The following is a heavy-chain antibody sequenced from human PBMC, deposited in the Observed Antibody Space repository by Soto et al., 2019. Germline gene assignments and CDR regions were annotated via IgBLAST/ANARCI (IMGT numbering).Heavy chain of an antibody. D-gene: IGHD7-27*01. CDR2: IYDSGNT. V-gene: IGHV4-4*02. Sequence: PSETLSHTCGVSGDSITTYKWWTWVRQTPGKGLEWIGEIYDSGNTRYNPSLKSRVTISKDTSKNELSLKLNSVTVADTAVYYCATCQLGEYYYAMDIWGQGTTVTVSS. J-gene: IGHJ6*02. CDR3: ATCQLGEYYYAMDI. CDR1: GDSITTYKW.